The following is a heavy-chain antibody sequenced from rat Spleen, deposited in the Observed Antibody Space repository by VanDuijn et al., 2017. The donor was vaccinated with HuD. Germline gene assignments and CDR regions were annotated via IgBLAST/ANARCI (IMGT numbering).Heavy chain of an antibody. CDR2: ISTGGGNT. Sequence: EVQLVESGGGLVQPGRSLKLSCAASGFTLSDYYMAWVRQAPTKGLEWIASISTGGGNTYYRDSVKGRFTISRDNARNTQFLQMDSLRSEDTATYYCTRSLGGFSPYWGQGVMVTVSS. J-gene: IGHJ2*01. V-gene: IGHV5S13*01. CDR3: TRSLGGFSPY. D-gene: IGHD4-3*01. CDR1: GFTLSDYY.